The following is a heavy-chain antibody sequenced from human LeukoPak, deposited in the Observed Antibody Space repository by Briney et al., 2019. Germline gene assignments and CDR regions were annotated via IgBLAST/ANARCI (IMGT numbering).Heavy chain of an antibody. V-gene: IGHV3-11*01. J-gene: IGHJ6*02. D-gene: IGHD3-9*01. CDR3: ATRPGLVHRVWEYYYYGMDV. CDR2: ISRRGDTI. Sequence: GGSLRLSCAASRFTFRDYAMSWMRQAPGQGLDGVSYISRRGDTIDYADSVKGRFSISRDNAKNSLYLQMSSLRTEDTALYYCATRPGLVHRVWEYYYYGMDVWSQGTTVTVSS. CDR1: RFTFRDYA.